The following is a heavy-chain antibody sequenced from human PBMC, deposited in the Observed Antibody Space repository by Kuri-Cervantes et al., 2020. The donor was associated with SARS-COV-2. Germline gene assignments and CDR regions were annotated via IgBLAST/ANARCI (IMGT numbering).Heavy chain of an antibody. CDR3: ARWGVYYFDY. D-gene: IGHD3-16*01. Sequence: GGSLSLSCAASGFTFSSYWMSWVRQAPGKGLEWVANIRQDGSGKYYVAPVKGRFTISRDNAKNSLYLQMNSLRADDTAVYYCARWGVYYFDYWGQGTLVTVSS. V-gene: IGHV3-7*01. CDR2: IRQDGSGK. J-gene: IGHJ4*02. CDR1: GFTFSSYW.